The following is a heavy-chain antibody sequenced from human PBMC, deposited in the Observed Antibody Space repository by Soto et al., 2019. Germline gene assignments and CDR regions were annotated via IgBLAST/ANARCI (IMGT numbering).Heavy chain of an antibody. D-gene: IGHD3-22*01. CDR2: IKSKTDGGTT. V-gene: IGHV3-15*07. CDR3: ARDLSYYYDSSGTILDPYYGMDV. Sequence: PGGSLRLSCAASGFTFSNAWMNWVRQAPGKGLEWVGRIKSKTDGGTTDYAAPVKGRFTISRDDSKNTLYLQMNSLRAEDTAVYYCARDLSYYYDSSGTILDPYYGMDVWGQGTTVTVSS. J-gene: IGHJ6*02. CDR1: GFTFSNAW.